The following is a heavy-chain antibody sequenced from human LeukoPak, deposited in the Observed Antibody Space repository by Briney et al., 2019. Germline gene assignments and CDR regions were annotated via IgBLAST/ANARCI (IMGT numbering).Heavy chain of an antibody. J-gene: IGHJ4*02. Sequence: PGGSLRLSCVASGFTFSSYAMSWARQTPGKGLEWVSDISGGGGSTDYADSVKGRFTISRDNSKNTLYLQMNSLRAEDTAVYYCAKGPASTIFGVVPFDYWGQGILVTVSS. CDR3: AKGPASTIFGVVPFDY. CDR2: ISGGGGST. CDR1: GFTFSSYA. V-gene: IGHV3-23*01. D-gene: IGHD3-3*01.